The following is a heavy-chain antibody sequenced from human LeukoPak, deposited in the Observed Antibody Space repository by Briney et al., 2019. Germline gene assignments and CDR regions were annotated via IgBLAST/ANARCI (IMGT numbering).Heavy chain of an antibody. CDR3: ATEYCSGGSCPPKYAFDI. Sequence: ASVKVSCKVSGYTLTELSMHWVRQAPGKGLEWMGGFDPEDGETIYAQKFQGRVTMTEDTSTDTAYMEPSSLRSEDTAVYYCATEYCSGGSCPPKYAFDIWGQGTMVTVSS. CDR1: GYTLTELS. J-gene: IGHJ3*02. CDR2: FDPEDGET. V-gene: IGHV1-24*01. D-gene: IGHD2-15*01.